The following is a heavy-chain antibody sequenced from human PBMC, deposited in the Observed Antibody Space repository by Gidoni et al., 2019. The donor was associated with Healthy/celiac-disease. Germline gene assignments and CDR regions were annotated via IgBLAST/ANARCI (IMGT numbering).Heavy chain of an antibody. D-gene: IGHD3-10*01. J-gene: IGHJ4*02. CDR1: GGPISSYY. Sequence: QVQLQESGPGLVKPSETLSLTCPVSGGPISSYYWSWIRQPPGKGLEWSGYIYYSGSTNYNPSLKSRVTISVDTSKNQFSLKLSSVTAADTAVYYCARVRVNTMDRGVIIIGYFDYWGQGTLVTVSS. V-gene: IGHV4-59*01. CDR2: IYYSGST. CDR3: ARVRVNTMDRGVIIIGYFDY.